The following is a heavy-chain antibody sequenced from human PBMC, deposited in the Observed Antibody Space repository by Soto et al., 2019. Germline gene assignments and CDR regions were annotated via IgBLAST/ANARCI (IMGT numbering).Heavy chain of an antibody. J-gene: IGHJ4*02. CDR2: IYYSGST. CDR3: ARSGYYGSGSYDL. D-gene: IGHD3-10*01. V-gene: IGHV4-39*01. Sequence: QLQLQESGPGLVKPTETLSLTCTVSGGSISSSSYYWGWIRQPPGKGLEWIASIYYSGSTYYNPSLKRRVTISVDTSKNQFSLKLSSVAAADTAVYYCARSGYYGSGSYDLWGQGTLVTVSS. CDR1: GGSISSSSYY.